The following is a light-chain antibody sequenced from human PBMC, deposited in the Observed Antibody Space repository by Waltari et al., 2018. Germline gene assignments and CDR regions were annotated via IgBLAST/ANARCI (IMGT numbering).Light chain of an antibody. CDR3: GTWDSSLSAWV. CDR1: SSNIGNNY. Sequence: QSVLTQPPSVSAAPGQKVTISCSGISSNIGNNYVSSYQQLPGTAPKLLIYENNKRPSGIPDRFSGSKSGTSATLGITGLQTGDEADYYCGTWDSSLSAWVFGGGTKLTVL. J-gene: IGLJ3*02. V-gene: IGLV1-51*02. CDR2: ENN.